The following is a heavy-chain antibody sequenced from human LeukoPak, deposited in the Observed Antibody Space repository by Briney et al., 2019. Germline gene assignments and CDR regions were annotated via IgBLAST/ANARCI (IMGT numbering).Heavy chain of an antibody. J-gene: IGHJ4*02. CDR2: MNPNSGNT. CDR1: GYTFTSYD. Sequence: ASVKVSCKASGYTFTSYDINWVRQATGQGLEWMGWMNPNSGNTGYAQKFQGRVTMTRNTSISTAYMELSSLRSGDTAVYYCARGGVLLWFGETYRPIDYWGQGTLVTVSS. V-gene: IGHV1-8*01. D-gene: IGHD3-10*01. CDR3: ARGGVLLWFGETYRPIDY.